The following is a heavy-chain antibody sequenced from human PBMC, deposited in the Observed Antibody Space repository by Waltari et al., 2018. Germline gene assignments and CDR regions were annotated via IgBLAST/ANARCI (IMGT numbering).Heavy chain of an antibody. J-gene: IGHJ4*02. CDR1: GFPFSSYA. Sequence: QVQLVESGGGVVQPGRSLRLSCAASGFPFSSYAMHWVRQAPGKGLGWVAVISYDGSNKYYADSVKGRFTISRDNSKNTLYLQMNSLRAEDTAVYYCARENDYGDPSYYFDYWGQGTLVTVSS. CDR2: ISYDGSNK. V-gene: IGHV3-30-3*01. CDR3: ARENDYGDPSYYFDY. D-gene: IGHD4-17*01.